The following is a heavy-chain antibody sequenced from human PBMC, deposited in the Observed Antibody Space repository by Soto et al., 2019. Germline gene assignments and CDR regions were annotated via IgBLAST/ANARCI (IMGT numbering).Heavy chain of an antibody. CDR3: AKDDYYDSSGYSSRFDY. J-gene: IGHJ4*02. CDR2: ISGGGGST. D-gene: IGHD3-22*01. V-gene: IGHV3-23*01. CDR1: GFTFSSYA. Sequence: GGSLRLSCAASGFTFSSYAMSWVRQAPGKGLEWVSAISGGGGSTFYADSVKGRFTISRDNSKNTLYLQMNSLRAEDTAVYYCAKDDYYDSSGYSSRFDYWGQGTMVTVYS.